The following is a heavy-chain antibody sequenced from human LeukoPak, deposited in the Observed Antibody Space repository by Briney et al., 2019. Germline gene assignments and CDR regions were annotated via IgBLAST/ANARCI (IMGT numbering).Heavy chain of an antibody. CDR3: ARARPGYSSSWYRYWLDP. CDR1: GYTFTSYD. D-gene: IGHD6-13*01. V-gene: IGHV1-8*01. CDR2: MNPNSGNT. J-gene: IGHJ5*02. Sequence: GASVKVSCKASGYTFTSYDINWVRQATGQGLEWMGWMNPNSGNTGYAQKFQGRVTMTRNTSISTAYMELSSLRSEDTAVYYCARARPGYSSSWYRYWLDPWGQGTLVTVSS.